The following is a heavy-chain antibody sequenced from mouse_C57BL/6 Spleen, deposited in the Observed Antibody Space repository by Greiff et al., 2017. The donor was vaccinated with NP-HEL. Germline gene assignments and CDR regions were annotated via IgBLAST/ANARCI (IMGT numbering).Heavy chain of an antibody. CDR3: APIYYGNYFAY. D-gene: IGHD2-1*01. CDR1: GFNIKNTY. CDR2: LDPANGNT. J-gene: IGHJ3*01. V-gene: IGHV14-3*01. Sequence: VHVKQSVAELVRPGASVKLSCTASGFNIKNTYMHWVKQRPEQGLEWIGRLDPANGNTKYAPKFQGKATRTADTSSNTAYLQLSSLTSEDTAIYYCAPIYYGNYFAYWGQGTLVTVSA.